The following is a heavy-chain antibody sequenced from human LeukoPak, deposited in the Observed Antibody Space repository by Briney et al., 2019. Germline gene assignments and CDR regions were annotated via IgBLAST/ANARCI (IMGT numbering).Heavy chain of an antibody. Sequence: GGSLRLSCAASGFTFSSYGMHWVRQAPGKGLEWVAVISYDGSNKYYADSVNGRFTISRDNSKNTLYLQMNSLRAEATAVYYCAKGDHYYGMDVWGQGTTVTVSS. CDR3: AKGDHYYGMDV. CDR1: GFTFSSYG. CDR2: ISYDGSNK. J-gene: IGHJ6*02. V-gene: IGHV3-30*18. D-gene: IGHD2-21*01.